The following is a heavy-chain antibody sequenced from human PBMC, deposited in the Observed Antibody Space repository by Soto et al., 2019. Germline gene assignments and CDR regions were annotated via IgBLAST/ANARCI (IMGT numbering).Heavy chain of an antibody. CDR3: ARGSRYCSSTSCYTFDS. J-gene: IGHJ4*02. V-gene: IGHV3-7*01. CDR2: IKQGGSDK. Sequence: GGSLRLSCAASGFTFSSYWVSWVRQAPGKGLGWVANIKQGGSDKYYVDSVKGRFTISRDNAKNSLYLQMNSLRAEDTAVYYCARGSRYCSSTSCYTFDSWGQGTLVTVSS. CDR1: GFTFSSYW. D-gene: IGHD2-2*02.